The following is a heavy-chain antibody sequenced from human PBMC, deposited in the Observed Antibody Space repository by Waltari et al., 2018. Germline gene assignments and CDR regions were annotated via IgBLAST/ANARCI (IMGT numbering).Heavy chain of an antibody. Sequence: QVQLVQSGSELKKPGASVKISCKASGYIFTSYAINWVRQAPGQALELMGWIITSTGNPTYAQGFTGRFGFSLDTSVSTAYLEINNLKAEDTAVYYCTREVVPAATIVVNWFDPWGQGTLVTVSS. CDR1: GYIFTSYA. J-gene: IGHJ5*02. V-gene: IGHV7-4-1*02. CDR3: TREVVPAATIVVNWFDP. CDR2: IITSTGNP. D-gene: IGHD2-2*01.